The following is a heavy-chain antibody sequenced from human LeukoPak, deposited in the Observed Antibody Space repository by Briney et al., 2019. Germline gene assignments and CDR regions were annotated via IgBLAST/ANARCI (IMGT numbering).Heavy chain of an antibody. V-gene: IGHV4-39*01. D-gene: IGHD1-26*01. CDR1: GGSISSSSYY. CDR2: IYYSGST. CDR3: ARRASGSYHSPLFDY. Sequence: KPSETLSLTCTVSGGSISSSSYYWGWIRQPPGKGLEWIGSIYYSGSTYYNPSLKSRVTISVDTSKNQFSLKLSSVTAADTAVYYCARRASGSYHSPLFDYWGQGTLVTVSS. J-gene: IGHJ4*02.